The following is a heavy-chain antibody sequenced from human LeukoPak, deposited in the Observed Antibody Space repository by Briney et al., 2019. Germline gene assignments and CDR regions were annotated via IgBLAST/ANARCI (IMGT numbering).Heavy chain of an antibody. J-gene: IGHJ1*01. D-gene: IGHD6-13*01. Sequence: ASVKVSCKASGYTFTDYYMHWVRQAPGQGLEWMGWINPNSGGTNYAQKFQGRVTMTRDTSISTAYMELSRLRSDDTAVYYCAREAPAGQFEYFQHWGQGTLVTVSS. CDR2: INPNSGGT. V-gene: IGHV1-2*02. CDR1: GYTFTDYY. CDR3: AREAPAGQFEYFQH.